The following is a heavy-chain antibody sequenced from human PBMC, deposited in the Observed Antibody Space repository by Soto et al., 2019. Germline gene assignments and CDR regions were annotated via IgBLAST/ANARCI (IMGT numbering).Heavy chain of an antibody. Sequence: ASVKASCKASGYTITSYGISWVRQAPEQGLEWMGWISAYNGNTNYAQKLQGRVTMTTDTSTSTAYMELSSLRSEDTAVYYCARDAKDIVVVPAAMGCWFDPWGQGTLVTVSS. CDR2: ISAYNGNT. CDR1: GYTITSYG. J-gene: IGHJ5*02. V-gene: IGHV1-18*01. D-gene: IGHD2-2*01. CDR3: ARDAKDIVVVPAAMGCWFDP.